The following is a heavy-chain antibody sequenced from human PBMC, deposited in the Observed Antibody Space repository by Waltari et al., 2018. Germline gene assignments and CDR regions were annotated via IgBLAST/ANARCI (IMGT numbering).Heavy chain of an antibody. J-gene: IGHJ4*02. CDR3: AKDVATTTSPSDY. CDR2: IRHDGSDK. Sequence: VQLVESGGGVVQHGGSLRLSCAASGFTFSGYAMQWVRQAPGRGLEWGAFIRHDGSDKYYTASVKGRFTITRDNSKNTLYLEMNSLRAEDTAIYYCAKDVATTTSPSDYWGQGTPVTVSS. D-gene: IGHD2-21*01. CDR1: GFTFSGYA. V-gene: IGHV3-30*02.